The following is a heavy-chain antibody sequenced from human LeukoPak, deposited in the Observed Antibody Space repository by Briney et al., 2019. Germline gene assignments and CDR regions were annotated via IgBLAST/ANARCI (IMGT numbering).Heavy chain of an antibody. J-gene: IGHJ4*02. D-gene: IGHD6-13*01. CDR1: GFPLSSYA. CDR2: ISSISGAK. CDR3: ARVDVGSGSWTYYFDS. V-gene: IGHV3-48*04. Sequence: GGSLRLSCAASGFPLSSYAMSWVRQAPGEGLEWLSYISSISGAKYYANSVKGRFTISRDNAKNLLYLQMNSLRVEDTALYYCARVDVGSGSWTYYFDSWGQGALVTVSS.